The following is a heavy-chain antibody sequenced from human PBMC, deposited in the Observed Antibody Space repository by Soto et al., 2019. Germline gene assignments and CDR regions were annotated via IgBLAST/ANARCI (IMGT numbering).Heavy chain of an antibody. D-gene: IGHD3-9*01. CDR1: GGSISSSNW. Sequence: QVQLQESGPGLVKPSGTLSLTCAVSGGSISSSNWWSWVRQPPGKGLEWIGEIYHSGSTNYNPSLKSRVTISVDKSKNQFSLKLSSVTAADTAVYYCARVEGYYDNLTGYGYFDYWGQGTLVTVSS. J-gene: IGHJ4*02. CDR2: IYHSGST. CDR3: ARVEGYYDNLTGYGYFDY. V-gene: IGHV4-4*02.